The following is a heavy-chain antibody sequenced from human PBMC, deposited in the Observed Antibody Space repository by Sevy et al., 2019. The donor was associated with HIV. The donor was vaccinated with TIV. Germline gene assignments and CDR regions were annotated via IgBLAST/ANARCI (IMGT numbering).Heavy chain of an antibody. CDR1: GASISSSGYY. Sequence: SETLSLTCTVSGASISSSGYYWGWIRQPPGKGLEWIATINYNGITFYNPSLESRITISADTSRNQFSLDLKSVTAADTAIYYCAGPILTYNNGWSYYDYWGQGTVVTVSS. CDR2: INYNGIT. CDR3: AGPILTYNNGWSYYDY. D-gene: IGHD3-10*01. J-gene: IGHJ4*02. V-gene: IGHV4-39*01.